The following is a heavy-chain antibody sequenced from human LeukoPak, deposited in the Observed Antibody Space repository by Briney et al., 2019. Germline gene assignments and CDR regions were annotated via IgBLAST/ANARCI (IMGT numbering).Heavy chain of an antibody. CDR2: IYYSRST. CDR3: ARVPTVTFFDY. V-gene: IGHV4-39*01. D-gene: IGHD4-17*01. J-gene: IGHJ4*02. Sequence: PSETLSLTCTVSGGSISSSSYYWGWIRQPPGKGLEWIGSIYYSRSTYYNPSLKSRVTISVDTSKNQFSLKLSSVTAADTAVYYCARVPTVTFFDYWGQRTLVTVSS. CDR1: GGSISSSSYY.